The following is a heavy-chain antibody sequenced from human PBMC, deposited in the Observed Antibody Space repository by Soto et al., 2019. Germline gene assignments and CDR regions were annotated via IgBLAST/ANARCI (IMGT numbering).Heavy chain of an antibody. CDR1: GFTFGDYA. V-gene: IGHV3-49*03. CDR3: SRGFYANTSYPRFDF. J-gene: IGHJ4*02. D-gene: IGHD2-21*01. CDR2: IRSKAYGETT. Sequence: PGGSLRLSCTGSGFTFGDYAVSWFRQAPGKGLECVGFIRSKAYGETTDYAASVKGRLTISRDDSRTIAYLRMNSLKTEDTATYYCSRGFYANTSYPRFDFWGQGTL.